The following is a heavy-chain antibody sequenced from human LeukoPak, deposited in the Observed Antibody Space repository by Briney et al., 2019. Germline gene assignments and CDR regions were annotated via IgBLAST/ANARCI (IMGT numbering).Heavy chain of an antibody. CDR1: GFTFSSYA. J-gene: IGHJ3*02. V-gene: IGHV3-23*01. D-gene: IGHD2-2*01. CDR2: ISGSGGST. CDR3: ARDPGAYCSSTSCPDDAFDI. Sequence: GGSLRLSCAASGFTFSSYAMSWVRQAPGKGLEWVSAISGSGGSTYYADSVKGRFTISRDNAKNSLYLQMNSLRAEDTAVYYCARDPGAYCSSTSCPDDAFDIWGQGTMVTVSS.